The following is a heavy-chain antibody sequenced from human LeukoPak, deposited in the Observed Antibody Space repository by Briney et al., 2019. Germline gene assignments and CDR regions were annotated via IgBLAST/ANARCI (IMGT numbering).Heavy chain of an antibody. D-gene: IGHD2-21*02. J-gene: IGHJ4*02. CDR2: ISVDGGIT. CDR1: GFTFSNYA. Sequence: GGSLRLSCAASGFTFSNYAMSWVRQAPGKGLEWVSVISVDGGITYKADSVKGRFTISRDNSKDTLFLQMHSLRPGDTAVYYCVREDTPATANYWGQGTLVTISS. CDR3: VREDTPATANY. V-gene: IGHV3-23*01.